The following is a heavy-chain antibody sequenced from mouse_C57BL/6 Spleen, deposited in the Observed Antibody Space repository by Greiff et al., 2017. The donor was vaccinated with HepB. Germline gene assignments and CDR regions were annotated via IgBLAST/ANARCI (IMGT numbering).Heavy chain of an antibody. D-gene: IGHD2-3*01. V-gene: IGHV1-64*01. J-gene: IGHJ4*01. CDR3: ARGWLLRGAYAMDY. CDR1: GYTFTSYW. Sequence: VQLQQPGAELVKPGASVKLSCKASGYTFTSYWMHWVKQRPGQGLEWIGMIHPNSGSTNYNEKFKSKATLTVDKASSTAYMQLSSLTSEDSAVYYCARGWLLRGAYAMDYWGQGTSVTVSS. CDR2: IHPNSGST.